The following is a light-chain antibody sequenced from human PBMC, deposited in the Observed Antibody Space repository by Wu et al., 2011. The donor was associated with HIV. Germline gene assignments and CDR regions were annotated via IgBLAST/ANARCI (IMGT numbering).Light chain of an antibody. J-gene: IGKJ2*01. CDR1: QSVTSNY. Sequence: DTLLTQSPGTLSLSPGERATLSCRASQSVTSNYLAWYQQKPGQAPRLLIYATSNRATGIPDRISGSGSGTLFTLNISNLEPEDFAVYYCQQYGSSPRYTFGQGTKLEIK. V-gene: IGKV3-20*01. CDR3: QQYGSSPRYT. CDR2: ATS.